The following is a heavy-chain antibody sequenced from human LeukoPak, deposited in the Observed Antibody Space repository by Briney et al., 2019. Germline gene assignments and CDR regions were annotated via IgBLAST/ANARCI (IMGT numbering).Heavy chain of an antibody. D-gene: IGHD5-12*01. V-gene: IGHV4-31*03. J-gene: IGHJ4*02. CDR2: IYYSGST. CDR3: ASLARFGGYSDY. CDR1: GGSISSGGYY. Sequence: SETLSLTCTASGGSISSGGYYWSWIRQHPGKGLEWIGYIYYSGSTYYNPSLKSRVTISVDTSKNQFSLKLSSVTAADTAVYYCASLARFGGYSDYWGQGTLVTVSS.